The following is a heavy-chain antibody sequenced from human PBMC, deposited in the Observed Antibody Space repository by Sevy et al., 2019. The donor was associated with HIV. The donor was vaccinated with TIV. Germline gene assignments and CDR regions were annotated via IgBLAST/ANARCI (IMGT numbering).Heavy chain of an antibody. V-gene: IGHV3-30-3*01. CDR2: ISYDGGNK. CDR1: GFTFSSYA. D-gene: IGHD3-10*01. CDR3: ARSPSGVLDY. Sequence: GGSLRLSCAASGFTFSSYAMHWVRQAPGKGLEWVAVISYDGGNKYYADSVKGRFTISRDNSKNTLYRQMNSLRAEDTAVYYCARSPSGVLDYWGQGTLVTVSS. J-gene: IGHJ4*02.